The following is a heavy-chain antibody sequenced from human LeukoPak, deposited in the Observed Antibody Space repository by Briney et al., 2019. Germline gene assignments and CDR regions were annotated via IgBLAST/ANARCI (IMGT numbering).Heavy chain of an antibody. Sequence: GGSLRLSCAASGFTLSSYTMNWVRQAPGNGLEWVAFLRDDGRDEYYRDSVKGRFTISRDNSKNTLYLQMNSLRVEDTAFYYCAKEDAPLGGRPVDWGQGTLVTVSS. CDR1: GFTLSSYT. CDR2: LRDDGRDE. J-gene: IGHJ4*02. V-gene: IGHV3-30*02. CDR3: AKEDAPLGGRPVD. D-gene: IGHD3-16*01.